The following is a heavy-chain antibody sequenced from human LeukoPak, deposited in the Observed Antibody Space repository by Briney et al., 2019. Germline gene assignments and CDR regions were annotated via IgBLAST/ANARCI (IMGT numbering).Heavy chain of an antibody. Sequence: SETLSLTCTVSGGPTSSGSYYWTWIRQPAGKGLEWIGRIYTSGSTNYNPSLKSRVTISADTSKNQFYLKLNSVTAADTAVYCCASRPGGKPYDYWGQGTLVTVSS. CDR3: ASRPGGKPYDY. D-gene: IGHD3-16*01. J-gene: IGHJ4*02. CDR1: GGPTSSGSYY. V-gene: IGHV4-61*02. CDR2: IYTSGST.